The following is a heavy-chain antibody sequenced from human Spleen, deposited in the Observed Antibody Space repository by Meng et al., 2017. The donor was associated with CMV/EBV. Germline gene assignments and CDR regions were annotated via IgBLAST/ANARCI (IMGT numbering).Heavy chain of an antibody. V-gene: IGHV3-66*02. CDR3: ARYDFWSGSDDC. Sequence: GESLKISCVASGFTFSSYSMNWVRQAPGKGLEWVSIIQSGGNTYYTDSVKGRFTISRDNSKNTLYLQMNSLRPEDTAVYYCARYDFWSGSDDCWGQGTLVTVSS. CDR1: GFTFSSYS. CDR2: IQSGGNT. D-gene: IGHD3-3*01. J-gene: IGHJ4*02.